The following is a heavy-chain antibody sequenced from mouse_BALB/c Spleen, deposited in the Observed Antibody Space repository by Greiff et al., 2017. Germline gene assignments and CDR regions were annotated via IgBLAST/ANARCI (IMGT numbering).Heavy chain of an antibody. V-gene: IGHV10S3*01. CDR3: VRDWEVRAFFAY. CDR2: IRSKSNNYAT. D-gene: IGHD2-14*01. J-gene: IGHJ3*01. Sequence: EVQLVETGGGLVQPKGSLKLSCAASGFTFNTNAMNWVRQAPGKGLEWVARIRSKSNNYATYYADSVKDRFTISRDDSQSMLYLQMNNLKTEDTAMYYCVRDWEVRAFFAYWGQGTLVTVSA. CDR1: GFTFNTNA.